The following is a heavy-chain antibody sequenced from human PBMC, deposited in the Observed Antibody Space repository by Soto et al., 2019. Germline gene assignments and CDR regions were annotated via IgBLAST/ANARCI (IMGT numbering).Heavy chain of an antibody. Sequence: QGHLVQSGAEVKKPGASVKVSCKASGYTFTRYGISWVRQAPGQGLEWMVWISGYNGDTNYAQNLHGRVTMTIDTSTSTAYMALRRLTSADTAVYYCAKNGQPPYYYYGLDVWGQGTTVTVSS. CDR2: ISGYNGDT. V-gene: IGHV1-18*01. D-gene: IGHD2-8*01. CDR1: GYTFTRYG. J-gene: IGHJ6*01. CDR3: AKNGQPPYYYYGLDV.